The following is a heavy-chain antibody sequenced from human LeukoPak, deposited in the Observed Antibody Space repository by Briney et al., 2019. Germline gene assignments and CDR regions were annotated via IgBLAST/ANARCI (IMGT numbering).Heavy chain of an antibody. CDR2: IIPIFGTA. Sequence: SVKVSCKASGGTFSSYAISWVRQAPGQGLEWMGGIIPIFGTANYAQKFQGRVTITADESTSTAYMELSSLTSEDTAVYYCASALIYDYVWGSYRYFDYWGQGTLVTVSS. D-gene: IGHD3-16*02. CDR1: GGTFSSYA. J-gene: IGHJ4*02. V-gene: IGHV1-69*13. CDR3: ASALIYDYVWGSYRYFDY.